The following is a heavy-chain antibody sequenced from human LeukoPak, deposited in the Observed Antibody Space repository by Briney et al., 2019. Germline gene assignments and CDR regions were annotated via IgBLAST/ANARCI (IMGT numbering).Heavy chain of an antibody. CDR2: ISSGSSTI. D-gene: IGHD5-24*01. J-gene: IGHJ3*02. CDR3: ARERDGYTHDAFDI. CDR1: GFSFSSYS. V-gene: IGHV3-48*01. Sequence: SGGSLRLSCAASGFSFSSYSMNWVRQAPGKGLEWVSYISSGSSTIYYADSVKGRFTISRDNAKNSLYLQMSSLRAEDTAVYYCARERDGYTHDAFDIWGQGTMVTVSS.